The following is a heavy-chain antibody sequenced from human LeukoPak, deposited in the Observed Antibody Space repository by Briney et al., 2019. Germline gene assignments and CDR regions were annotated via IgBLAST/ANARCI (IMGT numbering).Heavy chain of an antibody. CDR3: AITYYDSSGYEIDY. CDR2: INHSGST. D-gene: IGHD3-22*01. J-gene: IGHJ4*02. V-gene: IGHV4-34*01. Sequence: PSETLSLTCTVSGGSISSYYWSWIRQPPGKGLEWIGEINHSGSTNYNPSLKSRVTISVDTSKNQFSLKLSSVTAADTAVHYCAITYYDSSGYEIDYWGQGTLVTVSS. CDR1: GGSISSYY.